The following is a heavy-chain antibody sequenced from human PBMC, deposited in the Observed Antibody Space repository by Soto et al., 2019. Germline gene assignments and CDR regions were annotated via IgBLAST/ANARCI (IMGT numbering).Heavy chain of an antibody. CDR1: GYTLTELS. V-gene: IGHV1-24*01. CDR3: ATALTTVTRGAYYYYGMDV. Sequence: ASVKVSCKVSGYTLTELSMHWVRQAPGKGLEWMGGFDPEDGETIYAQKFQGRVTMTEDTSTDTAYMELSSLRSEDTAVYYCATALTTVTRGAYYYYGMDVWGQGTTVTVSS. CDR2: FDPEDGET. J-gene: IGHJ6*02. D-gene: IGHD4-4*01.